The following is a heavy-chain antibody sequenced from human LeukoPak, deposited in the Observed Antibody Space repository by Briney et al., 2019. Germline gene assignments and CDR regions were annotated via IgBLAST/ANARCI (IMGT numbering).Heavy chain of an antibody. Sequence: SETLSLTCTVSGGSISSYYWSWIRQPAGKGLEWIGYIYYSGSTNYNPSLQSRVTISVDTSKNQFSLKLNSVTAADTAVYYCARVVCSSSSCEKRGAFDIWGQGTVVTVSS. CDR2: IYYSGST. CDR3: ARVVCSSSSCEKRGAFDI. V-gene: IGHV4-59*01. D-gene: IGHD2-2*01. J-gene: IGHJ3*02. CDR1: GGSISSYY.